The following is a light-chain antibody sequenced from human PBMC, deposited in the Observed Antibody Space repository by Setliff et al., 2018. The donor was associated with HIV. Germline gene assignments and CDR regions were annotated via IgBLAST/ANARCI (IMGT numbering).Light chain of an antibody. V-gene: IGLV2-14*01. CDR3: TSYASSSTFV. Sequence: QSVLTQPASVSGSPGQSITIFCTGTNSDVGGYNFVSWYQQHPGKAPKVMLYEVNNRPSGVSNRFSGSKSGNTASLTISGLQAEDEADYYCTSYASSSTFVFGSGTKGTVL. CDR2: EVN. J-gene: IGLJ1*01. CDR1: NSDVGGYNF.